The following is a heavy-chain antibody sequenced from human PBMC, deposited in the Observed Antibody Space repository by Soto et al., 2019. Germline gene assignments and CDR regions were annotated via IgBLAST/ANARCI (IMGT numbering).Heavy chain of an antibody. D-gene: IGHD1-7*01. J-gene: IGHJ6*02. CDR2: ISGSGGST. CDR3: AKDLSPTGTSCMDYYYYGMDV. Sequence: GGSLRLSCAASGFTFSSYAMSWVRQAPGKGLEWVSAISGSGGSTYYADSVKGRFTISRDNSKNTLYLQMNSLRAEDTAVYYCAKDLSPTGTSCMDYYYYGMDVWGQGTTVTVSS. V-gene: IGHV3-23*01. CDR1: GFTFSSYA.